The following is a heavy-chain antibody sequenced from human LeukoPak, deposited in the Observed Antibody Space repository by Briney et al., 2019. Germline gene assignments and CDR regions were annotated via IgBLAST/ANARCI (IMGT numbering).Heavy chain of an antibody. D-gene: IGHD4-17*01. CDR3: ARFYGDYKGYYGMDV. CDR1: GGSISSSNW. CDR2: IYHSGST. J-gene: IGHJ6*02. V-gene: IGHV4-4*02. Sequence: SETLSLTCAVSGGSISSSNWWSWVRQPPGKGLEWIGEIYHSGSTNYNPSLKSRVTISVDKSKNQFSLKLSSVTAADTAVYYCARFYGDYKGYYGMDVWGQGTTVTVSS.